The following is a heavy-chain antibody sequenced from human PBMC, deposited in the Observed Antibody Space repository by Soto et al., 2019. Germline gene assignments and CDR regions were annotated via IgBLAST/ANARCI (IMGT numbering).Heavy chain of an antibody. CDR1: GGFIHSSNW. J-gene: IGHJ3*02. Sequence: PDNLVLTSAVSGGFIHSSNWWSWVRQPPGKGLEWIGEIYHSGSTNYNPSPKSRVTISVDKSKNQFSLKLSSVTAADTAVYYCARDRNSIYYGSGSRSFDIWGRGTMVT. V-gene: IGHV4-4*03. CDR2: IYHSGST. CDR3: ARDRNSIYYGSGSRSFDI. D-gene: IGHD3-10*01.